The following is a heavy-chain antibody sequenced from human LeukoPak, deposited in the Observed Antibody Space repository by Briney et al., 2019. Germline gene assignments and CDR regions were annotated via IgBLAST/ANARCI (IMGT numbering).Heavy chain of an antibody. Sequence: ASVKVSCKASGYPFTSYDINWVRQATGQGLEWMGWMNPNSGNTGYAQKFQGRVTFSRNTSITTAYMELSSLRSEDTAVYYCARPRGNSSGLDYWGQGTLVTVSS. V-gene: IGHV1-8*03. J-gene: IGHJ4*02. CDR3: ARPRGNSSGLDY. D-gene: IGHD6-19*01. CDR2: MNPNSGNT. CDR1: GYPFTSYD.